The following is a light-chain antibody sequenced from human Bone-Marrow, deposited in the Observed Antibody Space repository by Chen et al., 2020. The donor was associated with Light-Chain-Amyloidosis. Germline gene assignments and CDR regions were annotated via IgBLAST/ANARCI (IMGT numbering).Light chain of an antibody. CDR1: SSDVGGYNY. J-gene: IGLJ3*02. V-gene: IGLV2-14*01. Sequence: QSALTQPASVSGSPGQSITISCTGTSSDVGGYNYVSWYQQPPGKAPKLMIYDVSNRPSGVSNRFSGSKSGNTASLTISGLQAEDEADYYCSSYTSSSTLGFGGGTKLTVL. CDR2: DVS. CDR3: SSYTSSSTLG.